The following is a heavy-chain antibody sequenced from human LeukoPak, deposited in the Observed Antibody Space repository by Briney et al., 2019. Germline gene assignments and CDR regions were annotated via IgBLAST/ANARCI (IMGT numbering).Heavy chain of an antibody. J-gene: IGHJ3*02. CDR2: IFSGGIT. CDR3: GRYYDSSGRTPGGIDI. V-gene: IGHV3-53*01. CDR1: GFTVSSNY. Sequence: SGRSLRLSCAASGFTVSSNYMSWVRQAPGKGLERVSVIFSGGITYNADSVKGRFTISRDNSKNTLDVQINSLRAEDTAVYYCGRYYDSSGRTPGGIDIWGQGTMVTVSS. D-gene: IGHD3-22*01.